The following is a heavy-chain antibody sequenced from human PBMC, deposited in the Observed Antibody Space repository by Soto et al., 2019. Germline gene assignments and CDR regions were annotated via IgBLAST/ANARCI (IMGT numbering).Heavy chain of an antibody. J-gene: IGHJ3*02. CDR2: VRGNAYDT. V-gene: IGHV3-23*01. CDR3: AKWAVAGAFDI. Sequence: GGSLRLSCAASGFPLSSYAMSWVRLAPGKGLEWVSSVRGNAYDTHYADSVRGRFSISRDYSNDTLYLHLNDVRAEDTAFYYCAKWAVAGAFDIWGQGTMVTVSS. CDR1: GFPLSSYA. D-gene: IGHD6-19*01.